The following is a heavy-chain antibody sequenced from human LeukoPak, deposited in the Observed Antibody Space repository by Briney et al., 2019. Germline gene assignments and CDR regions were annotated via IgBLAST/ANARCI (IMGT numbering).Heavy chain of an antibody. Sequence: ASVRLSCRVSGYSLTELSIHWVRQRPGEGLEWMGGFDRENGKTLYSRDFEGRVTMTEDASLATAYLHLSSLRSDDTAVYYCATGDYGGIYFDSWGQGTLLIVSS. V-gene: IGHV1-24*01. CDR1: GYSLTELS. CDR2: FDRENGKT. CDR3: ATGDYGGIYFDS. J-gene: IGHJ4*02. D-gene: IGHD4-23*01.